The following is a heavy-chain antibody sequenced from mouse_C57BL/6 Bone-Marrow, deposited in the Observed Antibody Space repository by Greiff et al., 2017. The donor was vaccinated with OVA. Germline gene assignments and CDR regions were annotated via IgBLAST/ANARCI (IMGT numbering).Heavy chain of an antibody. D-gene: IGHD2-4*01. CDR3: ARSRLRRGGYFDD. CDR1: GYTFTSYG. V-gene: IGHV1-81*01. CDR2: IYPRSGNT. Sequence: VQLQQSGAELARPGASVKLSCKASGYTFTSYGISWVKQRTGQGLEWIGEIYPRSGNTYYNEKFKGKATLTADKSSSTAYMELRSLTSEDSAVYFCARSRLRRGGYFDDWGQGTTLTVSS. J-gene: IGHJ2*01.